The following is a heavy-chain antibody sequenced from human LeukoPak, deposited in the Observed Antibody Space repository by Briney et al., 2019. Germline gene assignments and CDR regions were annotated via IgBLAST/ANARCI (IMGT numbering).Heavy chain of an antibody. CDR2: ISWNSGSI. D-gene: IGHD6-19*01. CDR3: AKDLIAVAGKDYYYGMDV. Sequence: GGSLRLSCAASGFTFDDYAMHWVRQAPGKGLEWVSGISWNSGSIGYADSVKGRFTISRDNAKNSLYLQMNSLRAEDTALYYCAKDLIAVAGKDYYYGMDVWGQGTTVTVPS. V-gene: IGHV3-9*01. J-gene: IGHJ6*02. CDR1: GFTFDDYA.